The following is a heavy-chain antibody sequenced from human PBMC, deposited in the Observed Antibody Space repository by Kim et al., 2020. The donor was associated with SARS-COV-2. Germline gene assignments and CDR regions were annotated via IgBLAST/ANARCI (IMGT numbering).Heavy chain of an antibody. V-gene: IGHV4-34*01. CDR3: ASGGGGSSDY. J-gene: IGHJ4*02. CDR2: SP. Sequence: SPNYNPSRKSRVTISVDTSKNQFALKLSSVTAADTAVYYWASGGGGSSDYWGQGTLVTVSS. D-gene: IGHD1-26*01.